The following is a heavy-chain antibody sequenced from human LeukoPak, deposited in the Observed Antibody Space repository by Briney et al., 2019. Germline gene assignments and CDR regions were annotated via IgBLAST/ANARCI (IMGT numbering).Heavy chain of an antibody. Sequence: ASVKVSCKASGYTFTSYGISWVRQAPGQGLEWMGWIGAYNGNTNYAQKLQGRVTMTTDTSTSTAYMELRSLRSDDTAVYYCARDRYDYVWGSYFPPYGMDVWGQGTTVTVSS. V-gene: IGHV1-18*01. CDR1: GYTFTSYG. J-gene: IGHJ6*02. CDR2: IGAYNGNT. D-gene: IGHD3-16*01. CDR3: ARDRYDYVWGSYFPPYGMDV.